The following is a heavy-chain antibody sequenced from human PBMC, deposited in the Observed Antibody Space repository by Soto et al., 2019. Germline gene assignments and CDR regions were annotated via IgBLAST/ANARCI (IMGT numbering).Heavy chain of an antibody. CDR3: ARDLAVGLVDY. CDR2: ISAYNGNS. V-gene: IGHV1-18*01. Sequence: QVQLVQSGAEVKKPGASVKVCCKASGYTFTSYGISWVRQAPGQGLEWMGWISAYNGNSNYAQKLQGRVTMTTDTSTSQAYMELGRLRADDTAVYYCARDLAVGLVDYWGQGTLVTVSS. D-gene: IGHD6-19*01. CDR1: GYTFTSYG. J-gene: IGHJ4*02.